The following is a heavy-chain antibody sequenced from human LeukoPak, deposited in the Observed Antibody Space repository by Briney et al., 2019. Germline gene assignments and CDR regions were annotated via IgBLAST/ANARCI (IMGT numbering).Heavy chain of an antibody. V-gene: IGHV3-21*01. CDR3: ASTTGDRDY. CDR2: ISGSSTYI. CDR1: GFTVSSNY. D-gene: IGHD7-27*01. J-gene: IGHJ4*02. Sequence: GGSLRLSCAASGFTVSSNYMSWVRQAPGKGLEWVSYISGSSTYIYYVDSLKGRFTISRDNAKNSLYLQMNSLRVEDTAVYYCASTTGDRDYWGQGTLVNVSS.